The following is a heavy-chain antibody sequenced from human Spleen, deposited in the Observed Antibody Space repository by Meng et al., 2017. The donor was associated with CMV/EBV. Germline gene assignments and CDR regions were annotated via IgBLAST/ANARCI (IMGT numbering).Heavy chain of an antibody. Sequence: SETLSLTCAVSGGSFSGYYWSWIRQPPGKGLEWIGEINHSGSTNYNPSLKSRVTRSVDTSKNQFSLKLSSVTAADTGVYYCARGLPDYCSSTSCRGFDYWGQGTLVTVSS. CDR1: GGSFSGYY. V-gene: IGHV4-34*01. CDR2: INHSGST. D-gene: IGHD2-2*01. CDR3: ARGLPDYCSSTSCRGFDY. J-gene: IGHJ4*02.